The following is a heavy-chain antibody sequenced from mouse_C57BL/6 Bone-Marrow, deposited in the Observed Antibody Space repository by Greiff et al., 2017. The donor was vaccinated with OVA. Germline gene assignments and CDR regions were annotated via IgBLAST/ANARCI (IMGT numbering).Heavy chain of an antibody. CDR3: ARPSLTTVVDWYFDV. V-gene: IGHV1-61*01. CDR2: IYPSDSET. CDR1: GYTFTSYW. Sequence: VQLQQPGAELVRPGSSVKLSCKASGYTFTSYWMDWVKQRPGQGLEWIGNIYPSDSETHYNQKFKDKATLTVDKSSSTAYMQLSSLTSEDSAVYYCARPSLTTVVDWYFDVWGTGTTVTVSS. J-gene: IGHJ1*03. D-gene: IGHD1-1*01.